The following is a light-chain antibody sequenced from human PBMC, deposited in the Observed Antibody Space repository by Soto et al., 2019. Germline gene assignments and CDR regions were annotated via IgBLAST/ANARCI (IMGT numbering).Light chain of an antibody. CDR3: QQYNNWPPLT. Sequence: EIVMTQSPATLSLSPGERATLSCRASQSVSSDLAWYQQRPGQAPRLLIYDASTRATGIPARFSGGGSGTEFPLTISSLQSEDFAVYSCQQYNNWPPLTFGQGTKVEIK. V-gene: IGKV3-15*01. CDR2: DAS. CDR1: QSVSSD. J-gene: IGKJ1*01.